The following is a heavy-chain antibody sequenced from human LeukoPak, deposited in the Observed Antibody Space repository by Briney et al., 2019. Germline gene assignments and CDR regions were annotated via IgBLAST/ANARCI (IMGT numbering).Heavy chain of an antibody. J-gene: IGHJ4*02. CDR1: GGSISSGGYY. CDR3: ARDGGLDPYYFDY. CDR2: IYYSGST. Sequence: SETLSLTCTVSGGSISSGGYYWSWIRQHPGKGLEWIGYIYYSGSTYYNPSLKSRVTISVYTSKNQFSLKLSSVTAADTAVYYCARDGGLDPYYFDYWGQGTLVTVSS. V-gene: IGHV4-31*03. D-gene: IGHD3-16*01.